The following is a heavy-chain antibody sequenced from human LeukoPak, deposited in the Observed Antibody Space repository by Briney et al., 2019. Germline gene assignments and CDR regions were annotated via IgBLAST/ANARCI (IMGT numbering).Heavy chain of an antibody. D-gene: IGHD3-9*01. V-gene: IGHV3-30-3*01. J-gene: IGHJ4*02. CDR3: ARDPPGDHYDILTGYYITKTEAYYFDY. CDR2: ISYDGSNK. CDR1: GFTFSSYA. Sequence: PGRSLRLSCAASGFTFSSYAMHWVRQAPGKGLEWVAVISYDGSNKYYADSVKGRFTISRDNSKNTLYLQMNSLRAEDTAVYYCARDPPGDHYDILTGYYITKTEAYYFDYWGQGTLVTVSS.